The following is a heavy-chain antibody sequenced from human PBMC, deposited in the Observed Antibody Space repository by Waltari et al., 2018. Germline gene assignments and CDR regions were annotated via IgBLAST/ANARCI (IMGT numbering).Heavy chain of an antibody. Sequence: QVQLQESGPGLVKPSETLSLTCSVSDYPITSHYWTWIRPPPGRGLEWIGYIFYSGRTNFNPSLKSRVTISADTSKNQCSLDLRSVTAADTAVYYCARARDGYNNRFFDYWGQGILVTVSS. D-gene: IGHD4-4*01. CDR1: DYPITSHY. CDR3: ARARDGYNNRFFDY. J-gene: IGHJ4*02. V-gene: IGHV4-59*11. CDR2: IFYSGRT.